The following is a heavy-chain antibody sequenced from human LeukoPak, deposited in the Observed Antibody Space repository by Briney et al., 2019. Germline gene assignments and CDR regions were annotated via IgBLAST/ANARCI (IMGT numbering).Heavy chain of an antibody. D-gene: IGHD3-10*01. V-gene: IGHV4-59*01. CDR1: AGSITTYY. CDR3: ARSTRSWFDP. J-gene: IGHJ5*02. CDR2: IYYSGST. Sequence: SETPSLTCTVSAGSITTYYWSWIRQPPGKGLEWIGYIYYSGSTNYNPSLKSRVAISVDTSNNRFSLKLSSVTAADTAVYYCARSTRSWFDPWGQGTLVTVSS.